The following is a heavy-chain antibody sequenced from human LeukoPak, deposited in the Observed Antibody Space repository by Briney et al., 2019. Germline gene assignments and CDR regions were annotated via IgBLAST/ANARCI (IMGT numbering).Heavy chain of an antibody. CDR1: GGSFSGYY. CDR2: INHSGST. V-gene: IGHV4-34*01. Sequence: SETLSLTCAVYGGSFSGYYWSWIRQPPGKGLEWIGEINHSGSTNYNPSLKSRVTMSVDMSKNEFSLTLSSVTAADTAVYYCARMGLVISNFDYWGQGSLVTVSS. D-gene: IGHD3/OR15-3a*01. J-gene: IGHJ4*02. CDR3: ARMGLVISNFDY.